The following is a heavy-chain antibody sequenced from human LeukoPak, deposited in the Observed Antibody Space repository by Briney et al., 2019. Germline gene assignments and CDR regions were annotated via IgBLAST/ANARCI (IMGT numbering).Heavy chain of an antibody. CDR1: GYIFTINY. J-gene: IGHJ4*02. CDR2: IYPRDGST. V-gene: IGHV1-46*01. CDR3: ARDQEGFDY. Sequence: ASVKVSCKASGYIFTINYIHWVRQAPGQGLEWMEMIYPRDGSTSYAQRFQDRVTVTRDTSTSTVHMELSGLRSEDTAVYYCARDQEGFDYWGQGTQVTVSS.